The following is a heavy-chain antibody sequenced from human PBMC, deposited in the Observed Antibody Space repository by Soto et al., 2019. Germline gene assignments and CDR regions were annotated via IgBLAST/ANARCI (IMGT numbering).Heavy chain of an antibody. CDR3: ARAPANYDFWSGYYRAGFDY. CDR2: NIPIFGTA. V-gene: IGHV1-69*06. CDR1: GGTFSSYA. D-gene: IGHD3-3*01. J-gene: IGHJ4*02. Sequence: QVQLVQSGAEVKKPGSSVKVSCKASGGTFSSYAISWVRQAPGQGLEWMGGNIPIFGTANYAQKFQGRVTITADKSTSTAYMELSSLRSEDTAVYYCARAPANYDFWSGYYRAGFDYWGQGTLVTVSS.